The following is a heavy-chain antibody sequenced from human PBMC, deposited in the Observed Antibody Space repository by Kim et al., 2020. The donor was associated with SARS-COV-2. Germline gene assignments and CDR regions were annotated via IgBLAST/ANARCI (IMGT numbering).Heavy chain of an antibody. J-gene: IGHJ5*02. V-gene: IGHV3-33*01. CDR2: IWYDGSNK. CDR3: ARELSEVRGSWPREYNWFDP. CDR1: YG. Sequence: YGMHWVRQAPGKGLEWVAVIWYDGSNKYYADSVKGRFTISRDNSKNTLYLQMNSLRAEDTAVYYCARELSEVRGSWPREYNWFDPWGQGTLAT. D-gene: IGHD6-13*01.